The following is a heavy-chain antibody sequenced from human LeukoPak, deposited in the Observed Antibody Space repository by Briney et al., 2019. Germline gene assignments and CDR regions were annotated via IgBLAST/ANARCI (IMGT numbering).Heavy chain of an antibody. V-gene: IGHV1-46*01. CDR1: GYTFTSYY. D-gene: IGHD6-13*01. CDR2: ISPSGGST. J-gene: IGHJ5*02. CDR3: AREAGTAAAGTSWFDP. Sequence: ASVKVSCKASGYTFTSYYMHWVRQAPGQGLEWMGIISPSGGSTSYAQKFQGRVTMTRDTTTSTVYMELSSLRSEDTAVYYCAREAGTAAAGTSWFDPWGQGTLVTVSS.